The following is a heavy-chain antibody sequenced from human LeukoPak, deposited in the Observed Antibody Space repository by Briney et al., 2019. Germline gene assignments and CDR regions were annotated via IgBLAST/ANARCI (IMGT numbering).Heavy chain of an antibody. CDR2: LGGSETST. Sequence: AGGSLRLSCAASGFTFSIYALSWVRQAPGEGLEWVSVLGGSETSTSYADSVKGRFTISRDNSKNTLYLQMNSLRAEDTAVYYCAKDWGGSYHGNAFDIWGQGTMVTVSS. CDR3: AKDWGGSYHGNAFDI. J-gene: IGHJ3*02. CDR1: GFTFSIYA. D-gene: IGHD1-26*01. V-gene: IGHV3-23*01.